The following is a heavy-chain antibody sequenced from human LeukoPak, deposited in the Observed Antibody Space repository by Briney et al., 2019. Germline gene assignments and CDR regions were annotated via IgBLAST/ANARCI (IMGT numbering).Heavy chain of an antibody. J-gene: IGHJ5*02. V-gene: IGHV4-30-2*01. D-gene: IGHD6-6*01. CDR3: ARSTYSSSHNWFDP. CDR2: ISHSGST. CDR1: GDSISSGGYE. Sequence: PSETLSLTCTVSGDSISSGGYEWSWIRRPPGKGLEWIGYISHSGSTYYNPSLKSRVTISVDRSKNQFSLKLSSVTAADTAVYYCARSTYSSSHNWFDPWGQGTLVTVSS.